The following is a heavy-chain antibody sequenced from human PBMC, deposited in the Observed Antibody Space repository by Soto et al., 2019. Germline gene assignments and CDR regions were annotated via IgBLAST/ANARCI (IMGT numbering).Heavy chain of an antibody. J-gene: IGHJ6*02. V-gene: IGHV3-48*02. CDR2: ISRSSNV. CDR3: ARPWNV. CDR1: GFTFSTYS. Sequence: GGSLRLSCRASGFTFSTYSMTWVRQAPGKGLEWVSYISRSSNVYYADSVKGQFTISRDNAKNSLYLQMNSLRDEDTAVYYCARPWNVWGQGTTVTVSS. D-gene: IGHD1-1*01.